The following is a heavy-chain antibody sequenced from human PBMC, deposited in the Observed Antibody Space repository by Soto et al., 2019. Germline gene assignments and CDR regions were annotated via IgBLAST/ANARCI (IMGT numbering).Heavy chain of an antibody. Sequence: QVQLVESGGGVVQPGRSLRLSCAASGFTFSNYAMNWVRQAPGKGLEWVAVISYDGSNKYYADSVKGRITISRDNSRNTLYLQMNSLGAEDTAMYYCARDLGKNYGSFAYWGQGTLVTVSS. J-gene: IGHJ4*02. CDR3: ARDLGKNYGSFAY. D-gene: IGHD3-10*01. CDR2: ISYDGSNK. V-gene: IGHV3-30-3*01. CDR1: GFTFSNYA.